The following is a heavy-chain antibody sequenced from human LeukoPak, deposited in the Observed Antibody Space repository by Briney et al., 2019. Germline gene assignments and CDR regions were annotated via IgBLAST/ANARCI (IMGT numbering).Heavy chain of an antibody. CDR3: WKVYWGEYGSGSIDQ. Sequence: PGGSLRLSCAASGFTFSTYGMHWVRQPPGKGLEWVALISYDGTIKYYADSVKGRFTISRDNSKNTLYLQMNSLRIEETAVYCCWKVYWGEYGSGSIDQWGQGTLVTVSS. CDR1: GFTFSTYG. J-gene: IGHJ4*02. V-gene: IGHV3-30*18. CDR2: ISYDGTIK. D-gene: IGHD3-10*01.